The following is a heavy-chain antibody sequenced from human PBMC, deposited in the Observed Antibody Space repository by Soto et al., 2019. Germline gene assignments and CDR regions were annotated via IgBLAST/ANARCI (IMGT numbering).Heavy chain of an antibody. D-gene: IGHD3-10*01. CDR3: ASVGFRFGELSNDPFDY. J-gene: IGHJ4*02. CDR2: IIPIFGTE. CDR1: GGTFSSYA. Sequence: GASVKVSCKASGGTFSSYAISWVRQAPGQGLEWMGGIIPIFGTENYAQKFQGRVTITTDKSTSTAYMELSSLRSEDTAVYYCASVGFRFGELSNDPFDYWGQGTLVTVSS. V-gene: IGHV1-69*05.